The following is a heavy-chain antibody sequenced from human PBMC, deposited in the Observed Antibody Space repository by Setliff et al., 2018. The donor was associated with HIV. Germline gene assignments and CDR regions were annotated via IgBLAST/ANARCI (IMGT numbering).Heavy chain of an antibody. J-gene: IGHJ6*03. Sequence: SVKVSCKASGGTFSRYPISWVRQAPGQGLEWMGGIIPFLGIANNAQKFQGGLTITADKSTSTAYMELSSLRSEDTAVYYCARNRVPDSDYYYMDVWGKGTTVTVSS. V-gene: IGHV1-69*10. CDR1: GGTFSRYP. D-gene: IGHD3-22*01. CDR2: IIPFLGIA. CDR3: ARNRVPDSDYYYMDV.